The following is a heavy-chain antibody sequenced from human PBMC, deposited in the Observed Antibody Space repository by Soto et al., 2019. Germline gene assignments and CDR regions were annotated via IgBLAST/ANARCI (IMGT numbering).Heavy chain of an antibody. CDR1: GFTFSSYS. J-gene: IGHJ4*02. D-gene: IGHD3-10*01. Sequence: GGSLRLSCAASGFTFSSYSMNWVRQAPGKGLEWVSSISSSSSYIYYADSVKGRFTISRDNAKNSLYLQMNSLRAEDTAVYYCARAPVVRGVIIPHYFDYWGQGTLVTVSS. CDR3: ARAPVVRGVIIPHYFDY. V-gene: IGHV3-21*01. CDR2: ISSSSSYI.